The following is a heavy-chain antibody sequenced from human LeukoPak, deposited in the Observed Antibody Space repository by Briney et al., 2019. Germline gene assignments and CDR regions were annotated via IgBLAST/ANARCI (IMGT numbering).Heavy chain of an antibody. Sequence: ASVKVSCKASGFTFTSYGISWVRQAPGQGLEWMGWISAYNGNTNYAQKLQGRVTMTTDTSTSTAYMELRSLRSDDTAVYYCARAFVRYYDNWGAFDIWGQGTMVTVSS. D-gene: IGHD3-22*01. CDR1: GFTFTSYG. V-gene: IGHV1-18*01. CDR3: ARAFVRYYDNWGAFDI. CDR2: ISAYNGNT. J-gene: IGHJ3*02.